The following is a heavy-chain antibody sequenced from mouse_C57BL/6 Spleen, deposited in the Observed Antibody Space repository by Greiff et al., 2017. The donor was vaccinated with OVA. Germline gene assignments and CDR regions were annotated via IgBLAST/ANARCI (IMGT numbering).Heavy chain of an antibody. CDR3: APYGTSAY. J-gene: IGHJ3*01. V-gene: IGHV14-2*01. Sequence: EVKVVESGAELVKPGASVKLSCTASGFNIKDYYMHWVKQRTEQGLEWIGRIDPEDGETKYAPQFKGKATITADTSSNTAYLQRRSLTAEDTAVYNCAPYGTSAYWGQGTLVTVSA. D-gene: IGHD1-1*01. CDR1: GFNIKDYY. CDR2: IDPEDGET.